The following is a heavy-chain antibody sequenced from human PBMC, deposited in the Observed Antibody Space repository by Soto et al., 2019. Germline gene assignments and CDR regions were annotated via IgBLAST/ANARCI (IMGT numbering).Heavy chain of an antibody. CDR2: IYYSGST. J-gene: IGHJ4*02. Sequence: SETLSLTCTVSGGSISSGGYYWSWIRQHPGKGLEWIGYIYYSGSTYYNPSLKSRVTISVDTSKNQFSLKLSSVTAADTAVYYCARVGYYDSSGSDEIDYWGQGTLVTVSS. CDR1: GGSISSGGYY. V-gene: IGHV4-30-4*08. CDR3: ARVGYYDSSGSDEIDY. D-gene: IGHD3-22*01.